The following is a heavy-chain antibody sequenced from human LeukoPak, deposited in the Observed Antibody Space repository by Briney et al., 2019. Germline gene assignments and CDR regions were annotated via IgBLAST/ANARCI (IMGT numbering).Heavy chain of an antibody. CDR2: IKNDATYA. D-gene: IGHD2-21*02. J-gene: IGHJ4*02. CDR1: GFTVSSNY. V-gene: IGHV3-74*01. CDR3: VRDDDFYSIDF. Sequence: PGGSLRLSCAASGFTVSSNYMSWVRQGPGKGLQCVARIKNDATYADYAGSVKGPFTFSRDNAKNALYLQMNSLRAEDTALYYCVRDDDFYSIDFWGQGTLVTVSS.